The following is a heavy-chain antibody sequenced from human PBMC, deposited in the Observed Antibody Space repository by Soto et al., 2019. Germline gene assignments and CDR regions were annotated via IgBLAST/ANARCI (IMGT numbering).Heavy chain of an antibody. CDR3: AKDRIAAAGRGYYGMDV. CDR2: ISYDGSNK. J-gene: IGHJ6*02. V-gene: IGHV3-30*18. CDR1: GFTFRSYG. D-gene: IGHD6-13*01. Sequence: GGSLRLSCAASGFTFRSYGMHWVRQAPGKGLEWVAVISYDGSNKYYADSVKGRFTISRDNSKNTLYLQMNSLRAEDTAVYYCAKDRIAAAGRGYYGMDVWGQGTTVTVSS.